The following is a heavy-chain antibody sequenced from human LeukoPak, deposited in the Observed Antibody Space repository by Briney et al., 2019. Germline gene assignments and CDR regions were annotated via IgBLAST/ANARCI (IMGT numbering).Heavy chain of an antibody. CDR1: GFTFDDYA. J-gene: IGHJ1*01. CDR3: AKEGRPRYFRH. CDR2: ISWNSGSI. V-gene: IGHV3-9*01. Sequence: GRSLRLSCAASGFTFDDYAMRWVRQAPGKGLEWVSGISWNSGSIGYADSVKGRFTISRDNAKNSLYLQMNSLRAEDTALYYCAKEGRPRYFRHWGQGTLVTVFS.